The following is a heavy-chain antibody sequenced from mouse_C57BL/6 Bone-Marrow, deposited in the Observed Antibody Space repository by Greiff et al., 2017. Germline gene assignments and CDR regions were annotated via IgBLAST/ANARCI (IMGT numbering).Heavy chain of an antibody. CDR2: IYPGGGYT. Sequence: QVQLQQSGAELVRPGTSVKMSCKASGYTFTNYWIGWAKQRPGHGLEWIGDIYPGGGYTNYTEKFKGKATLTADKSSSTAYMQFSSLSSEDSAIYYGARYDYGGGLAYWGQGTLVTVSA. CDR1: GYTFTNYW. V-gene: IGHV1-63*01. CDR3: ARYDYGGGLAY. J-gene: IGHJ3*01. D-gene: IGHD2-4*01.